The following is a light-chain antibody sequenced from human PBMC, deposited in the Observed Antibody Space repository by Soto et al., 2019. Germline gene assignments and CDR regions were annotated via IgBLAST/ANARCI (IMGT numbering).Light chain of an antibody. J-gene: IGKJ1*01. CDR1: QSISSTY. CDR2: DAS. CDR3: QQYNVYSWT. V-gene: IGKV3-20*01. Sequence: EVVLTQYPGTLSLSPGKRATLSCMASQSISSTYLAWYQQKPGQAPRLLIYDASKRASGIPARFGGSGSGTEFTLTISSLQPDYFATYYCQQYNVYSWTFGQGTKVDIK.